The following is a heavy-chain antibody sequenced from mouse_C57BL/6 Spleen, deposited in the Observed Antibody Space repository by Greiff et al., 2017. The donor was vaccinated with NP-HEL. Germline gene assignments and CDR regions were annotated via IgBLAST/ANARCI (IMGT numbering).Heavy chain of an antibody. CDR2: IYPGDGDT. CDR1: GYAFSSSW. V-gene: IGHV1-82*01. Sequence: QVQLKESGPELVKPGASVKISCKASGYAFSSSWMNWVKQRPGKGLEWIGRIYPGDGDTNYNGKFKGKATLTADKSSSTAYMQLSSLTSEDSAVYFCARDGNFSYYYAMDYWGQGTSVTVSS. J-gene: IGHJ4*01. CDR3: ARDGNFSYYYAMDY. D-gene: IGHD2-1*01.